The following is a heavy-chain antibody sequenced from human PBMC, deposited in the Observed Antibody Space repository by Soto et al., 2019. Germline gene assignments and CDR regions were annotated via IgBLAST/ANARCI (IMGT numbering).Heavy chain of an antibody. CDR2: ISASNGDT. V-gene: IGHV1-18*01. Sequence: QVYMVQSGGELKKPGASVKVSCRASGNSFSSFVISWVRQAPGQGLEWMGWISASNGDTNYAQKFQGRVIMTTDTSTNTAYMEVRSLTSDDTAVYYCSRRGDSGDYQGKMDVWGKGTTVTVSS. D-gene: IGHD4-17*01. CDR1: GNSFSSFV. J-gene: IGHJ6*04. CDR3: SRRGDSGDYQGKMDV.